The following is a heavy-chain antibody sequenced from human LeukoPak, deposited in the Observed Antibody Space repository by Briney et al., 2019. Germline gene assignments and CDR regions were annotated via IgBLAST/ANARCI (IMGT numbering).Heavy chain of an antibody. D-gene: IGHD6-19*01. Sequence: GGSPRLSCGASGFTFSSYWMSWVRQAPGKGLEWVANIKQDGSEKYYVDSVKGRFTISRDNAKNSLYLQMNSLRAEDTAVYYCARDNFLSGWSRFDPWGQGTLVTVSS. CDR2: IKQDGSEK. J-gene: IGHJ5*02. V-gene: IGHV3-7*01. CDR1: GFTFSSYW. CDR3: ARDNFLSGWSRFDP.